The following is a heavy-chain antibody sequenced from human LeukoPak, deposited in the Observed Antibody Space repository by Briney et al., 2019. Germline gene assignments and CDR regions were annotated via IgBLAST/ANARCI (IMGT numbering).Heavy chain of an antibody. CDR1: GYTFTSYG. V-gene: IGHV1-8*02. CDR2: MNPRDNT. Sequence: GASVKVSCKASGYTFTSYGISWVRQAPGQGLEWMGWMNPRDNTGYAQKFQGRVTLTRDKSINTAYMELSSLRSEDTAVYYCARYTQHYGFDIWGQGTMVTVSA. D-gene: IGHD3-3*02. J-gene: IGHJ3*02. CDR3: ARYTQHYGFDI.